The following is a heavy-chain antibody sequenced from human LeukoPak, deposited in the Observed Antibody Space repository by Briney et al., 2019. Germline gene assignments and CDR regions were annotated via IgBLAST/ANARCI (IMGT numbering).Heavy chain of an antibody. J-gene: IGHJ4*02. V-gene: IGHV1-18*01. CDR1: GYTFTSYG. D-gene: IGHD3-22*01. CDR2: ISAYNGNT. CDR3: ARTPYYYDSSGWYYFDY. Sequence: ASVKVSCKASGYTFTSYGISWVRQAPGQGLEWMGWISAYNGNTNYAQKFQGRVTITADESTSTAYMELSSLRSEDTAVYYCARTPYYYDSSGWYYFDYWGQGTLVTVSS.